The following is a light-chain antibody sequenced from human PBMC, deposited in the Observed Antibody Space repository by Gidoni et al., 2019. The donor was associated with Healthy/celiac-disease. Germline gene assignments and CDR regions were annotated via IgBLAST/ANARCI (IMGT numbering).Light chain of an antibody. Sequence: DIQMTQSPSSLSASVGDSVTITCRASQSISSYLNWYQQKPGKAPKLLIYAASSLQSGVPSRFSGTLTISSLQPEDFATYYCQQSYSTPQTFGQGTKLEIK. CDR3: QQSYSTPQT. CDR1: QSISSY. J-gene: IGKJ2*01. CDR2: AAS. V-gene: IGKV1-39*01.